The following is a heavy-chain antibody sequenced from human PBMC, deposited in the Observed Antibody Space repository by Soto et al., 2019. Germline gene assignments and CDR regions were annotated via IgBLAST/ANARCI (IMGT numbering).Heavy chain of an antibody. CDR1: GFTFSSYA. J-gene: IGHJ4*02. D-gene: IGHD2-2*01. V-gene: IGHV3-30-3*01. CDR2: ISYDGSNK. CDR3: ARWDGLGYCSSTTCYPIDY. Sequence: QVQLVESGGGVVQPGRSLRLSCAASGFTFSSYAMHWVRQAPGKGLEWVAVISYDGSNKYYADSVKGRFTISRDDSKNTLYLQMNSLRAEDTAVYYCARWDGLGYCSSTTCYPIDYWGQGTLVTVSS.